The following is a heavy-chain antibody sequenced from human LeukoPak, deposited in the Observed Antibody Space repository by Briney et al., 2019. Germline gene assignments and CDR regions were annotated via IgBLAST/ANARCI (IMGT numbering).Heavy chain of an antibody. CDR1: GGTFSSYA. D-gene: IGHD6-19*01. Sequence: SVKVSCKASGGTFSSYAISWVRQAPGQGLEWMGRIIPILGIANYAQKFRGRVTITADKSTSTAYMELSSLRSEDTAVYYCARVVAGSFASPYYYYGMDVWGQGTTVTVSS. CDR3: ARVVAGSFASPYYYYGMDV. J-gene: IGHJ6*02. V-gene: IGHV1-69*04. CDR2: IIPILGIA.